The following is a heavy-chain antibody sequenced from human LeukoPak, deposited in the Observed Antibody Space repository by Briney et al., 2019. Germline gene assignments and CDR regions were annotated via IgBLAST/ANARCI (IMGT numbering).Heavy chain of an antibody. Sequence: SQTLSLTCSVSGGSISSSYWSWIRQAPGKGPEWIGYIFYTGSNDYSPSLKSRVTISVDTSKNQFSLRVNSVTAADTAVYYCARAIYSRAWYASDIWGQGTVVTVS. CDR3: ARAIYSRAWYASDI. V-gene: IGHV4-59*01. D-gene: IGHD6-19*01. CDR2: IFYTGSN. CDR1: GGSISSSY. J-gene: IGHJ3*02.